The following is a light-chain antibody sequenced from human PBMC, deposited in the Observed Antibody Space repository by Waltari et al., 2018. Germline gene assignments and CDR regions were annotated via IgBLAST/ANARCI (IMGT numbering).Light chain of an antibody. CDR2: DNK. J-gene: IGLJ3*02. Sequence: QSVLTQPPSVSAAPGQKVTISCSGSSSNIGNTYVSWYQQLPGTAPKLLIYDNKKRPSGIPDRFSGSKSGTSATLGITGLQTGDEADYYCGTWDSSLSAEVFGGGTKLTVL. CDR3: GTWDSSLSAEV. V-gene: IGLV1-51*01. CDR1: SSNIGNTY.